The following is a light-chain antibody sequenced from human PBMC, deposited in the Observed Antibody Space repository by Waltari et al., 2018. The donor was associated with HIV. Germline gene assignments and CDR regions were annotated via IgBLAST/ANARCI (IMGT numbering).Light chain of an antibody. Sequence: DIQMTQSPSFVSASVEDRVSITCRASQNIRTSLAWYQRGPGEAPSLLIYEASRLQGGVPSRFSGSGSGTSFILNIDKLQAEDFAMYYCQQANSFPHTFGGGT. J-gene: IGKJ4*01. CDR1: QNIRTS. CDR3: QQANSFPHT. V-gene: IGKV1-12*01. CDR2: EAS.